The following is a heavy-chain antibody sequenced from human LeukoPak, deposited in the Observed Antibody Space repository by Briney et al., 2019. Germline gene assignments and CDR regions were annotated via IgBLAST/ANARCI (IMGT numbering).Heavy chain of an antibody. J-gene: IGHJ4*02. V-gene: IGHV3-23*01. Sequence: GGPLRLSCAASGFTFTNYAMSWVRQAPGKGPEWVSDISGSGDFTYYADSVKGRFTISRDKSKNTLYLQMNSLRAEDTAVYYCAKDGARDGYNYPDYWGQGTLVTVSS. CDR1: GFTFTNYA. CDR3: AKDGARDGYNYPDY. CDR2: ISGSGDFT. D-gene: IGHD5-24*01.